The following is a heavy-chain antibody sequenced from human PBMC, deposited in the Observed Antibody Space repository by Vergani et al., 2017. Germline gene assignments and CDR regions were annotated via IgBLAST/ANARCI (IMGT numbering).Heavy chain of an antibody. D-gene: IGHD4/OR15-4a*01. CDR2: ISWNSGSI. Sequence: EVQLVESGGGLVQPGRSLRLSCAASGFTFDDYAMHWVRQAPGKGLEWVSGISWNSGSIGYADSVKGRFTISRDNSKNTLYLQMNSLRAEDTAVYYCARGAYGMDVWGQGP. CDR3: ARGAYGMDV. J-gene: IGHJ6*02. V-gene: IGHV3-9*01. CDR1: GFTFDDYA.